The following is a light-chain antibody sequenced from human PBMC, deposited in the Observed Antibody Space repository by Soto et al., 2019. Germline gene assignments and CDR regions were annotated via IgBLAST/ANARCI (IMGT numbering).Light chain of an antibody. CDR1: QSVLYSNNNKNY. CDR3: EQYYRTPWT. CDR2: SAS. J-gene: IGKJ1*01. V-gene: IGKV4-1*01. Sequence: DIVMTQSPDSLAVSLGERATINCKSSQSVLYSNNNKNYFAWYQQKPGQPPKLLLYSASTREYEVPDRYSGRGSETDFTLTNTTLQPEYGAVYYCEQYYRTPWTFGQGTKVEIK.